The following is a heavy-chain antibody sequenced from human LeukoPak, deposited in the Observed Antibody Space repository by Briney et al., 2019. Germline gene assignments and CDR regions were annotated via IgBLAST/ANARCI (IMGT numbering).Heavy chain of an antibody. CDR1: GDSVSSNSAA. V-gene: IGHV6-1*01. J-gene: IGHJ5*02. Sequence: SQTLSLTCAISGDSVSSNSAAWNWIRQSPWGGLEWLGRTYYRSKWYNDYAASVKSRISINPDTSKNQFSLQLNSVAPEDTAVYYCAGIAAAGTGGFDPWGQGTLVTVSS. CDR2: TYYRSKWYN. CDR3: AGIAAAGTGGFDP. D-gene: IGHD6-13*01.